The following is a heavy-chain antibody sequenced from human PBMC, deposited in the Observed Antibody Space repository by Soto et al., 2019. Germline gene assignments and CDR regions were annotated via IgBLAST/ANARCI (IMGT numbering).Heavy chain of an antibody. J-gene: IGHJ5*02. CDR1: GLTFNKYG. CDR3: AKAGGRRFLAFDH. Sequence: QVQLVESGGGVVQPGRSLRLSCAVSGLTFNKYGMHWVRQAPGKGLEWVALISYDGRNIYYADSVKGRFTISMDNYKSTLYLQMNDLRVEDTAVYHCAKAGGRRFLAFDHWGQGTLVTVSS. D-gene: IGHD3-3*01. V-gene: IGHV3-30*18. CDR2: ISYDGRNI.